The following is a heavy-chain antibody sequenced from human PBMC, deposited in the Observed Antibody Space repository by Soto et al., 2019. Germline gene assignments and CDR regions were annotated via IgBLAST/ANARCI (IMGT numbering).Heavy chain of an antibody. CDR1: GGSFSGYY. CDR3: ARMGEQLVSPNFDGGIRPNFDY. D-gene: IGHD6-6*01. J-gene: IGHJ4*02. V-gene: IGHV4-34*01. CDR2: INHSGST. Sequence: QVQLQQWGAGLLKPSETLSLTCAVYGGSFSGYYWSWIRQPPGKGLEWIGEINHSGSTNYNPSLKSRVPISVDTSKNQFSLKLSSVTAADTAVYYCARMGEQLVSPNFDGGIRPNFDYWGQGTLVTVSS.